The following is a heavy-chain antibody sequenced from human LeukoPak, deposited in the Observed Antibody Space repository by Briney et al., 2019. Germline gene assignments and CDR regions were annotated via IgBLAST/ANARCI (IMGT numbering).Heavy chain of an antibody. CDR2: IYYSGST. J-gene: IGHJ4*02. CDR3: ARVGALGGFDY. V-gene: IGHV4-59*01. D-gene: IGHD1-26*01. CDR1: GGSISSYY. Sequence: PSETLSLTRTVSGGSISSYYWSWIRQPPGKGLEWIGYIYYSGSTNYNPSLKSRVTISVDTSKNQFSLKLSSVTAADTAVYYCARVGALGGFDYWGQGTLVTVSS.